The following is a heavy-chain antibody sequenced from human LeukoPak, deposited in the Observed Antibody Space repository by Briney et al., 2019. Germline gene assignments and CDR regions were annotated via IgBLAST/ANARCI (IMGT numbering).Heavy chain of an antibody. J-gene: IGHJ5*02. CDR2: INPNSGGT. CDR3: ARPYYDILTGYAPRGHTWFDP. D-gene: IGHD3-9*01. Sequence: ASVKVSCKASGYTFTGYYMHWVRQAPGQGLEWMGWINPNSGGTNYAQKFQGRVTMTRDTSISTAYMELRSLRSDDTAVYYCARPYYDILTGYAPRGHTWFDPWGQGTLVTVSS. CDR1: GYTFTGYY. V-gene: IGHV1-2*02.